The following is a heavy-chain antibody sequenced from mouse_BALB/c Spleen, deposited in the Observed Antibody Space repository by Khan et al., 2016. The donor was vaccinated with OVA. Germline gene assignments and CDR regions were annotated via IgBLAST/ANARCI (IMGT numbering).Heavy chain of an antibody. CDR1: GYTFTSYW. CDR2: INPTSGYT. J-gene: IGHJ2*01. Sequence: QVQLQQSGAELAKPGASVKMSCKASGYTFTSYWMHWIKQRPGQGLEWIGYINPTSGYTDYNQKFKDKATLTADKSSSTAYMQLSSLTSDDSVVYDCARDRIDYWGQGTALTVSS. CDR3: ARDRIDY. V-gene: IGHV1-7*01.